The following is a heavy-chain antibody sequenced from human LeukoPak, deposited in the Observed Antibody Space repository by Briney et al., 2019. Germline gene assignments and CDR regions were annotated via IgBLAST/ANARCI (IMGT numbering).Heavy chain of an antibody. CDR3: ARVYCSGNSCYGTFDY. D-gene: IGHD2-15*01. Sequence: PGGSLRLSCAASGFTFSSYGMHWVRQAPGKGLEWVAIVCYDGSKKYYADSVRGRFTISRDNSKNTLYLQMNSLRAEDTAVYYCARVYCSGNSCYGTFDYWGQGVLVTVPS. CDR2: VCYDGSKK. V-gene: IGHV3-33*01. J-gene: IGHJ4*02. CDR1: GFTFSSYG.